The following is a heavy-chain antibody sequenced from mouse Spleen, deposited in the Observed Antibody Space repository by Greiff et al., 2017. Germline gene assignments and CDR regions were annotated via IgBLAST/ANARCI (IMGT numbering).Heavy chain of an antibody. D-gene: IGHD2-2*01. CDR2: IDPSDSYT. J-gene: IGHJ3*01. CDR3: ARSYYGYG. Sequence: VQLQQSGAELVMPGASVKLSCKASGYTFTSYWMHWVKQRPGQGLEWIGEIDPSDSYTNYNQKFKGKATLTVDKSSSTAYMQLSSLTSEDSAVYYCARSYYGYGWGQGTLVTVSA. V-gene: IGHV1-69*01. CDR1: GYTFTSYW.